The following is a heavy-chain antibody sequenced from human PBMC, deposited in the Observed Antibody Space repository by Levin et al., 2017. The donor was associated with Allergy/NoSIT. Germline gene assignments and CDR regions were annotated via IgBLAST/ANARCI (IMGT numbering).Heavy chain of an antibody. D-gene: IGHD5-18*01. CDR3: ARDGYSYGYFSYYYGMDV. CDR2: IKQDGSEK. Sequence: GGSLRLSCAASGFTFSSYWMSWVRQAPGKGLEWVANIKQDGSEKYYVDSVKGRFTISRDNAKNSLYLQMNSLRAEDTAVYYCARDGYSYGYFSYYYGMDVWGQGTTVTVSS. J-gene: IGHJ6*02. V-gene: IGHV3-7*01. CDR1: GFTFSSYW.